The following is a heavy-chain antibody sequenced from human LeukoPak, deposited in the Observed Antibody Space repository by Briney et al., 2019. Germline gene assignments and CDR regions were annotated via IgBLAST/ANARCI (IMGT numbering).Heavy chain of an antibody. CDR2: INSDGSST. CDR1: GFTFSSYW. CDR3: ARVTPYSSTWYTGFDY. Sequence: PGGSLRLSCAASGFTFSSYWMHWVRQAPGKGLVWVSRINSDGSSTTYADSVKGRFTISRDNAKNTLYLQMNSLRAEDTAVYYCARVTPYSSTWYTGFDYWGQGTLVTVSS. D-gene: IGHD6-13*01. V-gene: IGHV3-74*01. J-gene: IGHJ4*02.